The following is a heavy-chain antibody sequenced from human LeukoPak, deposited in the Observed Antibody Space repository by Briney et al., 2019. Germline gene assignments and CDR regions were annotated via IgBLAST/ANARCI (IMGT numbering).Heavy chain of an antibody. J-gene: IGHJ4*02. Sequence: MAGGSLRLSCAASGFTFSTFAMIWVRQPPGKGLEWVSSIFQGGGEIHYADSVRGRFTISRDNAKNSLYLQMNSLRAEDTAVYYCARADWDTAMIDYWGQGTLVTVSS. D-gene: IGHD5-18*01. CDR3: ARADWDTAMIDY. V-gene: IGHV3-21*01. CDR1: GFTFSTFA. CDR2: IFQGGGEI.